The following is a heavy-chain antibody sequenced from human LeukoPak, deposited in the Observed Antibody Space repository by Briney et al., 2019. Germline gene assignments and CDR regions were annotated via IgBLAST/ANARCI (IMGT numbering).Heavy chain of an antibody. Sequence: PGGSLRLSCAASGFTFSSYGMHWVRQAPGKGLEWVSVIYSGGSTYYADSVKGRFTISRDNSKNTLYLQMNSLRAEDTAVYYCARGLSGSGSDCCPFKYWGQGILVTVSS. CDR2: IYSGGST. CDR3: ARGLSGSGSDCCPFKY. CDR1: GFTFSSYG. V-gene: IGHV3-NL1*01. J-gene: IGHJ4*02. D-gene: IGHD2-21*02.